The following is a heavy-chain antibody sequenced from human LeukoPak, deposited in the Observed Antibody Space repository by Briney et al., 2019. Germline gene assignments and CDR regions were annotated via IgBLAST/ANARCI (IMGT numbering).Heavy chain of an antibody. D-gene: IGHD3-16*02. CDR2: IKPDGSEK. Sequence: GGSLRLSCAASGFTFSSSWMSWVRQAPGKGLEWVTNIKPDGSEKYYVDSVKGRFTISRDNAKNSLYLQMNSLRAEDTAVYYCACVIPYPTNYFDYWGQGTLVTVSS. CDR1: GFTFSSSW. CDR3: ACVIPYPTNYFDY. J-gene: IGHJ4*02. V-gene: IGHV3-7*03.